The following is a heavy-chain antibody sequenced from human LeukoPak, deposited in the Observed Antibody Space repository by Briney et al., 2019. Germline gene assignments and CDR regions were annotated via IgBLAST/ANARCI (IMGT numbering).Heavy chain of an antibody. CDR1: GFTFSSYW. Sequence: GGSLRLSCAASGFTFSSYWMSWVRQAPGKGLEWVANIKQDGSEKYYVDSVKGRFTISRDNAKNSLYLQMNSLRAEDTAVYYCARVSGSSWYGAFDIWGQGTMVTASS. V-gene: IGHV3-7*01. D-gene: IGHD6-13*01. J-gene: IGHJ3*02. CDR3: ARVSGSSWYGAFDI. CDR2: IKQDGSEK.